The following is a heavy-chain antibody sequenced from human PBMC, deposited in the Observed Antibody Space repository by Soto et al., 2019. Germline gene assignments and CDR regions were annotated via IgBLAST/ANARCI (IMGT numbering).Heavy chain of an antibody. V-gene: IGHV3-33*01. CDR3: ARDRGSSSEDYGMDV. J-gene: IGHJ6*02. D-gene: IGHD6-6*01. Sequence: QVQLVESGGGVVQPGRSLRLSCAASGFTFSSYGMHWVRQAPGKGLEWVAVIGYDGSNKYYADSVKGRFTISRANSKNTLYLQMNSLRAEDTAVYYCARDRGSSSEDYGMDVWGQGTTVTVSS. CDR2: IGYDGSNK. CDR1: GFTFSSYG.